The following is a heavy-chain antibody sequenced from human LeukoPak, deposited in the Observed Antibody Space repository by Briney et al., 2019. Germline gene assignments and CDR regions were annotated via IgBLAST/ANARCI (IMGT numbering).Heavy chain of an antibody. CDR1: GFTVSSNY. CDR2: IYSGGST. J-gene: IGHJ6*02. V-gene: IGHV3-66*02. CDR3: ARAPQGSRHYYYYDMDV. Sequence: GRSLRLSCAASGFTVSSNYMSWVRQAPGKGLEWVSVIYSGGSTYYADSVKGRFTISRDNSKNTLYLQMNSLRAEDTAVYYCARAPQGSRHYYYYDMDVWGQGTTVTVSS. D-gene: IGHD3-10*01.